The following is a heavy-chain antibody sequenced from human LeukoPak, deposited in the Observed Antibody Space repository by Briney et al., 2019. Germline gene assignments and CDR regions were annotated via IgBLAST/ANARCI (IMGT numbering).Heavy chain of an antibody. CDR3: ATTPALAVAGTLDPKE. D-gene: IGHD6-19*01. V-gene: IGHV4-39*01. CDR1: GGSISSRSYY. J-gene: IGHJ4*02. CDR2: IFYSGST. Sequence: SETLSLTCTVSGGSISSRSYYWGWIRQSPGKGLEWIGSIFYSGSTYYNPSLKSRVTISIDTSENQFSLKVSSVTAADTAVYYCATTPALAVAGTLDPKEWGQGTLVTVSS.